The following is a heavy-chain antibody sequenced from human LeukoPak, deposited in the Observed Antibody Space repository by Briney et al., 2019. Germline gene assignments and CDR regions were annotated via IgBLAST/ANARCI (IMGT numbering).Heavy chain of an antibody. D-gene: IGHD4-17*01. CDR3: AKDNNDYGFDL. V-gene: IGHV3-9*01. J-gene: IGHJ2*01. CDR2: ISWNGGHI. Sequence: GGSLRLSCAASGFTFDDYAMHWVRQAPGKGLDWVSGISWNGGHIVYAGSVKGRFTISRDNAKNSLYLQMNSLRAEDTALYYCAKDNNDYGFDLWGRGTLVTVSS. CDR1: GFTFDDYA.